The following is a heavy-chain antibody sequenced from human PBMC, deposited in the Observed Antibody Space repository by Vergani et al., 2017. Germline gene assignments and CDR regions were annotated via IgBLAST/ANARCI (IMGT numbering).Heavy chain of an antibody. CDR1: GFTFSSYS. Sequence: EVQLVESGGGLVKPGGSLRLSCAASGFTFSSYSMNWVRQAPGKGLEWVSSISSSSSYRYYADSVKGRFTISRDNAKNSLYLQMNSLRAEDTAVYYCAGDGGSYFNYWGQGTLVTVSS. D-gene: IGHD1-26*01. CDR2: ISSSSSYR. CDR3: AGDGGSYFNY. V-gene: IGHV3-21*01. J-gene: IGHJ4*02.